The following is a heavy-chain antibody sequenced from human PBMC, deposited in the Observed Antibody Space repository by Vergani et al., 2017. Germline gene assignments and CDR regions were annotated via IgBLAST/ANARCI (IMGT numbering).Heavy chain of an antibody. J-gene: IGHJ6*03. CDR1: GDSITNGGFS. V-gene: IGHV4-30-2*01. D-gene: IGHD3-16*02. CDR3: ARASLRALVGYYYYMDV. CDR2: IFPSGNS. Sequence: QLQLQESGSGLVKPSQTLSLTCAVSGDSITNGGFSWNWIRQPPGKGPECIGYIFPSGNSDYNPSLKNRVSISLDKSKNQFSLWVNSVTAADTAVYFCARASLRALVGYYYYMDVWGKGKTVVVSS.